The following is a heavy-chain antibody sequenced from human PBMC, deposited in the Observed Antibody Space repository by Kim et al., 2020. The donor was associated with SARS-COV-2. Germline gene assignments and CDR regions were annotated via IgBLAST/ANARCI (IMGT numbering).Heavy chain of an antibody. Sequence: KNYAPKFQGRVTMTRDTSTSTVYMELSSLRSEDTAVYYCAKYSGRNPFDYWGQGTLVTVSS. V-gene: IGHV1-46*01. J-gene: IGHJ4*02. CDR3: AKYSGRNPFDY. D-gene: IGHD1-26*01. CDR2: K.